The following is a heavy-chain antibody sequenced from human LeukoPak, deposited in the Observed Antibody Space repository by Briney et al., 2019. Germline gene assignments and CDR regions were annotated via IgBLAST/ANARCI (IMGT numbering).Heavy chain of an antibody. CDR3: AKGYYDSAFDH. J-gene: IGHJ4*02. Sequence: PGGSLRLSCAASGFTFDDYAMHWVRQGPGKGLEWVSGISWNSGIIDYADSVKGRFTVSRDNAKNSLHLQMNSLRTEDTASYYCAKGYYDSAFDHWGQGTLVTVSS. CDR2: ISWNSGII. V-gene: IGHV3-9*01. CDR1: GFTFDDYA. D-gene: IGHD3-16*01.